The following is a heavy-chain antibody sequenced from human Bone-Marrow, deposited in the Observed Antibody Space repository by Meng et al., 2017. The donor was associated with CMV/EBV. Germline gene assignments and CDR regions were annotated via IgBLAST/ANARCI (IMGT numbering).Heavy chain of an antibody. CDR3: ARDWINCNNTSCYQGTFDP. CDR2: MNPNSGNT. Sequence: ASVKVSCKASGYTFTSYDINWVRQATGQGLEWMGWMNPNSGNTGYAQKFQGRVTITTDESTSTAYMELSSLRSEDTAVYYCARDWINCNNTSCYQGTFDPWGQGTLVTVSS. V-gene: IGHV1-8*03. D-gene: IGHD2-2*01. CDR1: GYTFTSYD. J-gene: IGHJ5*02.